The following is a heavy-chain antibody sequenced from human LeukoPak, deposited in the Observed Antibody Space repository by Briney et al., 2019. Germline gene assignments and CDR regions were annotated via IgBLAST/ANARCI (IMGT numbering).Heavy chain of an antibody. D-gene: IGHD6-19*01. CDR1: GGSISSSNW. CDR2: IYHSGST. CDR3: ARIKTSIAVAGSDAFDI. J-gene: IGHJ3*02. Sequence: SGTLSLTCAVSGGSISSSNWWSWVRQPPGKGLEWIGEIYHSGSTNYNPSLKSRVTISVDKSKNQFSLKLSSVTAADTAVYYCARIKTSIAVAGSDAFDIWGQGTMVTVSS. V-gene: IGHV4-4*02.